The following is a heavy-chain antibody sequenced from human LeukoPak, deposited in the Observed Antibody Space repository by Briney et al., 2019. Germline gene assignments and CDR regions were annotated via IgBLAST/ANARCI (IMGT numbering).Heavy chain of an antibody. Sequence: ASVKVSCKASGYTFTSYGISWVRQAPGQGLEWMGWISAYNGSTNYAQKLQGRVTMTTDTSTSTAYMELRSLRSDDTAVYYCARVEQQLVRGLKAFDIWGQGTMVTVSS. CDR3: ARVEQQLVRGLKAFDI. CDR1: GYTFTSYG. D-gene: IGHD6-13*01. CDR2: ISAYNGST. J-gene: IGHJ3*02. V-gene: IGHV1-18*01.